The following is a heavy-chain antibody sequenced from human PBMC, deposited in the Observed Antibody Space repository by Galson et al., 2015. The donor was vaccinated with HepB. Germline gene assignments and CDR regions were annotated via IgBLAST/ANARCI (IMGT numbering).Heavy chain of an antibody. J-gene: IGHJ5*02. CDR1: GGSFSGYY. Sequence: SETLSLTCSVYGGSFSGYYWSWIRQSPGKGLEWIGEINHSGSTNYNPSLKSRVTISVDTSRNQFSLKLTSVTAADTAEYYCARVPNRYCSTTSCYRGHWFDPWGQGTLVTVST. V-gene: IGHV4-34*01. D-gene: IGHD2-2*02. CDR2: INHSGST. CDR3: ARVPNRYCSTTSCYRGHWFDP.